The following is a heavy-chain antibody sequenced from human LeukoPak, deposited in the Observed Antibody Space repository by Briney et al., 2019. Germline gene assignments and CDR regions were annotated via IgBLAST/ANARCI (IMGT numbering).Heavy chain of an antibody. CDR3: ARDHRCSSSWTFDP. CDR2: IYTSGST. J-gene: IGHJ5*02. Sequence: SETLSLTCTVSGGSISGYYWSWIRQPAGKGLEWIGRIYTSGSTNYNPSLKSRVTMSVDTSKNQFSLKLSSVTAADTAVYYCARDHRCSSSWTFDPWGQGTLVTVSS. V-gene: IGHV4-4*07. CDR1: GGSISGYY. D-gene: IGHD6-13*01.